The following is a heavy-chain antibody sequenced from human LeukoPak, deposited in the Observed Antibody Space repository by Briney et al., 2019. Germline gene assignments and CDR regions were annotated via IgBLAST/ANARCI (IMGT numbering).Heavy chain of an antibody. D-gene: IGHD3-10*01. V-gene: IGHV1-18*01. Sequence: ASVKVSCKTSGYSFTSFGISWVRQAPGQGLEWMGWISAFNGITNYAQKVQDRINVTTDTSSSTAYMELTSLTSDDTAVYYCARDRYGSGSWWDSWGQGTLVIVSS. J-gene: IGHJ5*02. CDR2: ISAFNGIT. CDR3: ARDRYGSGSWWDS. CDR1: GYSFTSFG.